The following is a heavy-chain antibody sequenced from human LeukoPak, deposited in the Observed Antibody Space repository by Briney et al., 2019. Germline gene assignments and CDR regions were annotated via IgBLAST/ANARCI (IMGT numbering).Heavy chain of an antibody. CDR3: ARPPSSSWYYYYMDV. V-gene: IGHV4-39*01. CDR2: IYYSGST. Sequence: TSETLSLTCTVSGGSISGSSYYWGWIRQPPGKGLEWIGSIYYSGSTYYNPSLKSRVTISVDTSKNQFSLKLSSVTAADTAVYYCARPPSSSWYYYYMDVWGKGTTVTVSS. D-gene: IGHD6-13*01. CDR1: GGSISGSSYY. J-gene: IGHJ6*03.